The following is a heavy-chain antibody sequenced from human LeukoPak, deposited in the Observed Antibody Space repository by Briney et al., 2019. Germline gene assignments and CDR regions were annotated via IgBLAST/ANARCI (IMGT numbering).Heavy chain of an antibody. CDR3: AKDTKAVAGNNYYGMNI. CDR1: GFTFSNYG. V-gene: IGHV3-30*18. Sequence: GRSLRLSCAASGFTFSNYGMYWVRQAPGKGLEWVAVISSDGMNKYYAAPVKGRFTISRDNSKNTLYLQMNSLRTEDTAVYHCAKDTKAVAGNNYYGMNIWGQGTTVTVSS. J-gene: IGHJ6*02. CDR2: ISSDGMNK. D-gene: IGHD6-19*01.